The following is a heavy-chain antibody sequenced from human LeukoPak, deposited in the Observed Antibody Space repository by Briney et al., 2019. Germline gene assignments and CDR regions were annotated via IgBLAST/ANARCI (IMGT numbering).Heavy chain of an antibody. CDR2: INYSGNT. D-gene: IGHD3-22*01. V-gene: IGHV4-39*01. J-gene: IGHJ4*02. CDR1: GGSISGSHYY. CDR3: ARGYDY. Sequence: SETLSLTCTVSGGSISGSHYYWAWIRQPPGKGLEWICIINYSGNTYYNPSLWSRATISVDTSTNQFSLNLNSVTASDTAVYYCARGYDYWGQGTLVAVSS.